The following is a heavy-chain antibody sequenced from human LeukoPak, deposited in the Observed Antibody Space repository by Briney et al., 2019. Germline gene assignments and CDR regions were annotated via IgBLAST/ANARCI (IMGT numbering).Heavy chain of an antibody. Sequence: SETLSLTCTVSGGSINDYYWTWIRQPPGKGLEWIGHVSHSGSTNYNTSLQSRVTISITSKNQFSLSLSSVTAADTAVYYCVRDYYGSGRGDRYFDLWGRGTLVIISS. J-gene: IGHJ2*01. CDR3: VRDYYGSGRGDRYFDL. D-gene: IGHD3-10*01. V-gene: IGHV4-59*01. CDR2: VSHSGST. CDR1: GGSINDYY.